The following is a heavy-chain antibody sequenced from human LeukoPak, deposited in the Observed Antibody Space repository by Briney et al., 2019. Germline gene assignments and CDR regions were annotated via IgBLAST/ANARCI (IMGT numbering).Heavy chain of an antibody. Sequence: SETLSLTCTVSGGSISSYYWSWIRQPPGKGLEWIGYIYYSGSTNYNPSLKSRVTISVDTSKNQFSLKLSSVTAADTAVYYCARGYYGDRGGWFDPWGQGTLVTVSS. V-gene: IGHV4-59*12. CDR2: IYYSGST. CDR1: GGSISSYY. CDR3: ARGYYGDRGGWFDP. D-gene: IGHD4-17*01. J-gene: IGHJ5*02.